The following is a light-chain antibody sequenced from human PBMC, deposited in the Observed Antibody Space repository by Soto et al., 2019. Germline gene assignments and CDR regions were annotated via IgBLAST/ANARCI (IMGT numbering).Light chain of an antibody. J-gene: IGLJ2*01. CDR2: STN. CDR1: SGSVSTTYY. CDR3: MLYMGGGLVV. V-gene: IGLV8-61*01. Sequence: QTVVTQEPSFSVSPGGTVTLTCGLTSGSVSTTYYPSWYQQTPGQAPRTLIYSTNIRSSGVPDRFSGSILGNKAALTITGAQADDESDYHCMLYMGGGLVVFGGVTKVTVL.